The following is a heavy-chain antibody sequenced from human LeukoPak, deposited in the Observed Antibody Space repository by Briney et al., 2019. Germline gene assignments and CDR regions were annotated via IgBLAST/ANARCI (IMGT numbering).Heavy chain of an antibody. J-gene: IGHJ4*02. V-gene: IGHV3-23*01. D-gene: IGHD2-8*02. Sequence: GSXXLXCXAXXFTXSSFAMTWVRQAPGKGLEWVXGFDGNGPNTYYADSVKGRWTISRDNSRNTLYLEMNSLRPEDTAIYYCAKPRTTGLGWAQFDYWGQGSLVTVSS. CDR1: XFTXSSFA. CDR2: FDGNGPNT. CDR3: AKPRTTGLGWAQFDY.